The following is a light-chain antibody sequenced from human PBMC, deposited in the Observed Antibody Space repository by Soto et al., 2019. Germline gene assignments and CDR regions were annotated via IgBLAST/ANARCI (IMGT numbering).Light chain of an antibody. Sequence: EIVLTESPAALSSFPGDRVTLSCSASQYIYTRLAWYQHRPGQAPRLLIYQTSIRAAGIPARFSASGSGTGLTLSISDVQPLDSALYDFQQYSDWTPSTFGQGTKVDIK. V-gene: IGKV3-11*01. CDR1: QYIYTR. CDR3: QQYSDWTPST. J-gene: IGKJ1*01. CDR2: QTS.